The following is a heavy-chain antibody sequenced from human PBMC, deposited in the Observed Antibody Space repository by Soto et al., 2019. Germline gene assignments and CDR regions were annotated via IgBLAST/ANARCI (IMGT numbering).Heavy chain of an antibody. V-gene: IGHV1-3*04. D-gene: IGHD5-18*01. J-gene: IGHJ6*02. Sequence: QVQLVQSGAEVKMPGASVEVSCKSSGYTFTSYAIHWVRQAPGQGLEWMGWINTGNGDTKYSQRFQGRVTITRDTSASTAYMELSSLISEDTAVYYCARGRFPADSKYHYGMDVWGQGTTVTVSS. CDR1: GYTFTSYA. CDR2: INTGNGDT. CDR3: ARGRFPADSKYHYGMDV.